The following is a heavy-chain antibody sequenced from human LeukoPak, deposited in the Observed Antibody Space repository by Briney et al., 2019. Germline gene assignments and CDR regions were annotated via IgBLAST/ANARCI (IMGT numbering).Heavy chain of an antibody. J-gene: IGHJ4*02. D-gene: IGHD6-19*01. CDR2: ISGGSGYI. V-gene: IGHV3-21*01. CDR3: ARAIAVAEGY. CDR1: GFTFSIYS. Sequence: GGSLRLSCAASGFTFSIYSMNWVRQAPGKGLEWVSYISGGSGYIYYADSVKGRFTISRDNAKNSLYLQMNSLRAEDTAVYYCARAIAVAEGYWGQGTLVTVSS.